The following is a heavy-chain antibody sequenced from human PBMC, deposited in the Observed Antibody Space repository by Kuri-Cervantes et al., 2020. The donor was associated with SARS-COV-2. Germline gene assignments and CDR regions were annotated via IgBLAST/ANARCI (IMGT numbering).Heavy chain of an antibody. Sequence: SELLCLTCAISGDSVSSNSAAWNWIRQSPPRGLEWLGRTFYRSKWYNDYAVSVKSRITINPDTSKNQFSLQLNSVTPEDTAVYYCARDRDLAGGMDVWGQGTTVTVSS. CDR1: GDSVSSNSAA. CDR3: ARDRDLAGGMDV. D-gene: IGHD6-13*01. V-gene: IGHV6-1*01. CDR2: TFYRSKWYN. J-gene: IGHJ6*02.